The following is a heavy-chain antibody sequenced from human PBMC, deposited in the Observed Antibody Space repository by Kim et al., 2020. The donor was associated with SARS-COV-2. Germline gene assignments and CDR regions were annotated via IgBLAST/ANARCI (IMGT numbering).Heavy chain of an antibody. Sequence: ASVKVSCKASGYIFSDNAMHWVRQAPGQGLEWMGWINAANGDTRYSQKIQGRVTISRDTSAATADMELRSLRSEDTATYYCASNGFDLWGQRTLVIVPS. J-gene: IGHJ3*01. V-gene: IGHV1-3*01. CDR2: INAANGDT. CDR1: GYIFSDNA. CDR3: ASNGFDL.